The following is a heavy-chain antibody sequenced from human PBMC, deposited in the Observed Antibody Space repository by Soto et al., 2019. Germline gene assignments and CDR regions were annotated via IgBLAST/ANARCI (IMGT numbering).Heavy chain of an antibody. Sequence: PGGSLRLSCAASGFTFSSYSMNWVRQAPGKGLEWVSSISSSSSYIYYADSVKGRFTISRDNAKNSLYLQMNSLRAEDTAVYYCARVDLGYCSSTSCYEVPPWGQGTLVTVSS. CDR3: ARVDLGYCSSTSCYEVPP. V-gene: IGHV3-21*01. CDR2: ISSSSSYI. CDR1: GFTFSSYS. D-gene: IGHD2-2*01. J-gene: IGHJ5*02.